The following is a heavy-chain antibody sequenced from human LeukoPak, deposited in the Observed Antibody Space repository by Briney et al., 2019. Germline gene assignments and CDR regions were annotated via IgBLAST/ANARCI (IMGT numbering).Heavy chain of an antibody. CDR3: ARGGSPPEALGDTFDI. V-gene: IGHV3-74*01. J-gene: IGHJ3*02. Sequence: GGSLRLSCAASGLTFSSYWMHCVRQAPGKGLVWVSRISGDGRITRNADSVKGRFFISRDNAKNTLYLQMNSLRAEDTAVYYCARGGSPPEALGDTFDIWGQGTMVTVSS. CDR1: GLTFSSYW. D-gene: IGHD1-26*01. CDR2: ISGDGRIT.